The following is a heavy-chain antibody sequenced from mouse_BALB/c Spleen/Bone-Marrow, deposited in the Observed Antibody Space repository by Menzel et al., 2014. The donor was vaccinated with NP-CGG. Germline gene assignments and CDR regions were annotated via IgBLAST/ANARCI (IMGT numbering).Heavy chain of an antibody. J-gene: IGHJ3*01. CDR3: ARGDTATWFAY. D-gene: IGHD1-2*01. CDR2: IYPGDGDT. V-gene: IGHV1-87*01. Sequence: QVHVKQSGAELARPGASVKLSCKAFGYTFTSYWMQWVKQRPGQGLEWIGAIYPGDGDTRYTQKFKGKATLTADKSSSTAYMQLSSLASEDSAVYYCARGDTATWFAYWGQGTLVTVSA. CDR1: GYTFTSYW.